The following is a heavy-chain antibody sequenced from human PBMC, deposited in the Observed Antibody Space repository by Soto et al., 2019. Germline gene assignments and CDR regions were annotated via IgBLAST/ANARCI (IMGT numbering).Heavy chain of an antibody. CDR3: ASYGSGSYYNGYYFDY. V-gene: IGHV4-34*01. Sequence: QVQLQQWGAGLLKPSETLSLTCAVYGGSFSAYYWSWIRQSPGKGLEWIGEIHHSGSTNYKPSLKSRVTLSVDTSKNQFSLELTSVTAADTAVYYCASYGSGSYYNGYYFDYWGQGTLVTVSS. CDR2: IHHSGST. D-gene: IGHD3-10*01. CDR1: GGSFSAYY. J-gene: IGHJ4*02.